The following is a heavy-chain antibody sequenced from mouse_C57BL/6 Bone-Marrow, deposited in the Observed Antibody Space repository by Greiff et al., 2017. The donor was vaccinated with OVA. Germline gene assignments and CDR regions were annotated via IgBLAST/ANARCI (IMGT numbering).Heavy chain of an antibody. CDR3: ARRDYGSSYWYFDV. Sequence: QVQLQQSGAELVRPGTSVKVSCKASGYAFTNYLIEWVKQRPGQGLEWIGVINPGSGGTNYNENFKGKATLTADKSSSTAYMQLSSLTSEDSAVYICARRDYGSSYWYFDVWGTGTTVTVSS. J-gene: IGHJ1*03. CDR1: GYAFTNYL. V-gene: IGHV1-54*01. CDR2: INPGSGGT. D-gene: IGHD1-1*01.